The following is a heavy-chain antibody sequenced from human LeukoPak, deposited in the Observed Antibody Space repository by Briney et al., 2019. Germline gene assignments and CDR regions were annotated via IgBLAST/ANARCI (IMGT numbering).Heavy chain of an antibody. V-gene: IGHV4-34*01. D-gene: IGHD6-19*01. J-gene: IGHJ4*02. CDR1: GGSFSGYY. CDR3: ARRKDTLAGRGIDY. CDR2: IYYSGST. Sequence: SETLSLTCAVYGGSFSGYYWNWIRQPPGKGLEWIGSIYYSGSTYYNPSLKSRVTISVDTSKNQFSLKLSSVTAADTAVYYCARRKDTLAGRGIDYWGQGTLVTVSS.